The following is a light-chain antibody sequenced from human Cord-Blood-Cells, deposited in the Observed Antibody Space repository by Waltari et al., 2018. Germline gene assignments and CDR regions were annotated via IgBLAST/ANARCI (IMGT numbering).Light chain of an antibody. Sequence: EIVMTQSPATLSVSPGERATLSCRASQSVSSNLAWYQQKPGQAPRLLIYGASIRATGIPARFSGSGSGTEFTLNISSLQSEDFAVYYCQQYNNWPRTFGQGTKVEIK. J-gene: IGKJ1*01. CDR1: QSVSSN. V-gene: IGKV3D-15*01. CDR3: QQYNNWPRT. CDR2: GAS.